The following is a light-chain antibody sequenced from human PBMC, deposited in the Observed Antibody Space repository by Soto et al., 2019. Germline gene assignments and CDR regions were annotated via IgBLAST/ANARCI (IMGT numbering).Light chain of an antibody. J-gene: IGLJ2*01. V-gene: IGLV2-14*03. CDR2: DVR. Sequence: QSALTQSASVSGCPGQSITISCTGTSSDVGAYNYVSWYQQYPGKGPRLMIFDVRHRPSAFPDRFSGSKSGNTASLTISGLQAEDEADYYCSSYTTSGTLIFGGGTKLTVL. CDR1: SSDVGAYNY. CDR3: SSYTTSGTLI.